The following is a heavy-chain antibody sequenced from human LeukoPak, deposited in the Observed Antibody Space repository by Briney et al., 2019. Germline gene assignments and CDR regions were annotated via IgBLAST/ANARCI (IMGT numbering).Heavy chain of an antibody. Sequence: PSETPSLTCTVSGGSINSISYYWGWIRQPPGKGLEWIGNIYYSGSTYYNPSLKSRVTISVDTSKNQFSLRLSSVTAADTAIYYCARQRGYYGSGSYYCDYWGQGTLVTVSS. CDR2: IYYSGST. CDR3: ARQRGYYGSGSYYCDY. V-gene: IGHV4-39*01. J-gene: IGHJ4*02. D-gene: IGHD3-10*01. CDR1: GGSINSISYY.